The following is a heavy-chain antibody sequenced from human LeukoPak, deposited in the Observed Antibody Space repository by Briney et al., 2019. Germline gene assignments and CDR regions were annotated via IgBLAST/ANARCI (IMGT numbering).Heavy chain of an antibody. Sequence: PSETLSLTCTVSGGSISSYYWSWIRQPPGKGPEWIGYIYYSGSTNYNPSLKSRVTISVDTSKNQFSLNLTSVTAADTAVYYCARFTPQGYGWGGYNRFDPWGQGTPVTVSS. CDR1: GGSISSYY. J-gene: IGHJ5*02. V-gene: IGHV4-59*01. D-gene: IGHD3-16*01. CDR2: IYYSGST. CDR3: ARFTPQGYGWGGYNRFDP.